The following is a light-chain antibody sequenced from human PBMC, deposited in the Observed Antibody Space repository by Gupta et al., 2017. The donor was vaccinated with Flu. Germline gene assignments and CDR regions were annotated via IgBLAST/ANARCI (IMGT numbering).Light chain of an antibody. CDR2: EVS. CDR3: SSDTSSNTLV. Sequence: QSALTQPASVSGSPVQSITISCTGTSSDVGAYNYVSWYQQHPGKAPKLMIYEVSNRPSGVANRFSGSTAGNTASLTISGLQAEDEADYYCSSDTSSNTLVFGGGTKRTVL. CDR1: SSDVGAYNY. V-gene: IGLV2-14*01. J-gene: IGLJ2*01.